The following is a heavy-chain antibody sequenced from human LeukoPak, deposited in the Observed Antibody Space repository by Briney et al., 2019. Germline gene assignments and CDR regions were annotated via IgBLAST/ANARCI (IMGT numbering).Heavy chain of an antibody. CDR3: ARVATIFGVVTPSGDFDY. J-gene: IGHJ4*02. CDR1: GGSISSYY. D-gene: IGHD3-3*01. V-gene: IGHV4-4*07. CDR2: IYTSGST. Sequence: SETLSLTCTVSGGSISSYYWSWIRQPAGKGLEWIGRIYTSGSTNYNPSLKSRVTISVDTSKNQFSLKLSSVTAADTAVYYCARVATIFGVVTPSGDFDYWGQGTLVTVSS.